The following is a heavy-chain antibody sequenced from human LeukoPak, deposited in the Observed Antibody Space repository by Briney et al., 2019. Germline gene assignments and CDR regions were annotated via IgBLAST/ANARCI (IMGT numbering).Heavy chain of an antibody. CDR1: GDSVSSNSNA. D-gene: IGHD2/OR15-2a*01. Sequence: SQTLSLTCAISGDSVSSNSNAWNWVRQSPSRGLEWLGRTYYRSKWFTDYAVSVKSRMTVNPDTTKSQFSLQLNSVTPEDTAVYYCVRARPKNPFDCWGQGTVVTVSS. CDR3: VRARPKNPFDC. V-gene: IGHV6-1*01. J-gene: IGHJ4*02. CDR2: TYYRSKWFT.